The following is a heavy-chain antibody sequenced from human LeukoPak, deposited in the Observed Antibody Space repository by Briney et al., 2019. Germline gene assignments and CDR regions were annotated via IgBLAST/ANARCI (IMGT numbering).Heavy chain of an antibody. J-gene: IGHJ4*02. CDR2: IRYDGSNK. Sequence: PGGSLRLSCAASGFTFSSYGMHWGRQAPGRGLEWVAFIRYDGSNKYYADSVKGRFTISRDNSKNTLYLQMNSLRAEDTAVYYCAKVPTTGYNPDYWGQGTLLTVSS. CDR3: AKVPTTGYNPDY. V-gene: IGHV3-30*02. CDR1: GFTFSSYG. D-gene: IGHD1-1*01.